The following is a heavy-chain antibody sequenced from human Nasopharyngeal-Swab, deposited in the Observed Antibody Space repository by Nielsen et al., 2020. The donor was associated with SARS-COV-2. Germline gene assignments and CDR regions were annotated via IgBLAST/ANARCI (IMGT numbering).Heavy chain of an antibody. CDR2: ISYDGSNK. CDR3: ARSLSGSYHGPFDY. CDR1: GFTFSSYA. Sequence: GESLKISCAASGFTFSSYAMHWVRQAPGKGLEWVAVISYDGSNKYYADSVKGRFTISRDNSKNTLYLQMNSLRAEDTAVYYCARSLSGSYHGPFDYWGQRTLVTVSS. J-gene: IGHJ4*02. D-gene: IGHD1-26*01. V-gene: IGHV3-30-3*01.